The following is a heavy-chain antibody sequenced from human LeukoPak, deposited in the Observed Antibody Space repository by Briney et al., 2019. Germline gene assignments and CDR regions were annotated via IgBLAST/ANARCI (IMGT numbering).Heavy chain of an antibody. CDR2: ISTTGGTT. V-gene: IGHV3-23*01. J-gene: IGHJ4*02. D-gene: IGHD3-10*01. Sequence: GGSLRLSCAASGLTFSSYGMSWVRQAPGRGLEWVSAISTTGGTTYYADSVKGRFTISRDNAKNSLYLQMNSLRAEDTAVYYCLAGSGSYYNVPLRWGQGTLVTVSS. CDR3: LAGSGSYYNVPLR. CDR1: GLTFSSYG.